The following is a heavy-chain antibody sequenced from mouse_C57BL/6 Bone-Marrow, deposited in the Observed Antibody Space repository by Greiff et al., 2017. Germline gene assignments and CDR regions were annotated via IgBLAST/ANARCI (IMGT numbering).Heavy chain of an antibody. Sequence: VQLQQPGAELVKPGASVKLSCKASGYTFTSYWMHWVKQRPGQGLEWIGMIHPNSGSTNYNEKFKSKATLTVDKSSSTAYMQLSSLTSEDSAVYYCARRDYYGSSLSFDYWGQGTTLTVSS. CDR1: GYTFTSYW. V-gene: IGHV1-64*01. CDR3: ARRDYYGSSLSFDY. J-gene: IGHJ2*01. D-gene: IGHD1-1*01. CDR2: IHPNSGST.